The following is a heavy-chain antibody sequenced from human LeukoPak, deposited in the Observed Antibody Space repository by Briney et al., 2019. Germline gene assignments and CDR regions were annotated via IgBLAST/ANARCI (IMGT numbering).Heavy chain of an antibody. V-gene: IGHV1-8*02. CDR1: GGTFSSYA. CDR2: MNPNSGNT. Sequence: ASVKVSCKASGGTFSSYAISWVRQAPGQGLEWMGWMNPNSGNTGYAQKFQGRVTMTRNTSISTAYMELSSLRSEDTAVYYCARYYYDSSGYYRFFSYWGQGTLVTVSS. J-gene: IGHJ4*02. D-gene: IGHD3-22*01. CDR3: ARYYYDSSGYYRFFSY.